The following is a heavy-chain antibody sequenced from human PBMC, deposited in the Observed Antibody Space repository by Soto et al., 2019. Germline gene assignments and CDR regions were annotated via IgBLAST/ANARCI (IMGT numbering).Heavy chain of an antibody. CDR2: ISSNGGST. J-gene: IGHJ5*02. V-gene: IGHV3-64*01. D-gene: IGHD2-2*02. CDR3: ARCTEISTGCYSWFDP. Sequence: HPGWSLGLSCAASGFSFSSYAMHWVRQAPGKGLEYVSAISSNGGSTYYANSVKGRFTIPRDNSKNTLYLQMGSLRAEDMAVYYCARCTEISTGCYSWFDPWGQGTLVTVSS. CDR1: GFSFSSYA.